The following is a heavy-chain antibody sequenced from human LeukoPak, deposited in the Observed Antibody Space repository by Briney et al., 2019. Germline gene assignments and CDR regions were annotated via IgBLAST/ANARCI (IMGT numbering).Heavy chain of an antibody. CDR1: GFTFSSYA. Sequence: GGSLRLSCAASGFTFSSYAMSWVRQAPGKGLEWVSAISGSGGSTYYADSVKGRFTISRDNSKNTLYLQMNSLRAGDTAVYYCANARMLTGYPYWGQGTLVTVSS. CDR3: ANARMLTGYPY. V-gene: IGHV3-23*01. J-gene: IGHJ4*02. CDR2: ISGSGGST. D-gene: IGHD3-9*01.